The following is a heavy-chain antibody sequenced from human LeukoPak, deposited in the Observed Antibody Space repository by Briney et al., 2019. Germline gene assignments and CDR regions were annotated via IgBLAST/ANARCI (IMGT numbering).Heavy chain of an antibody. D-gene: IGHD4-23*01. CDR3: ARDHEVTDSEENWFDP. CDR1: GFMFSSYT. J-gene: IGHJ5*02. Sequence: GGSLRLSCAASGFMFSSYTMSWVRQAPGKGLEWVSGISGNSGSTYYADSVKGRFTISRDNSENTLYLQMNSLRAEDTAVYYCARDHEVTDSEENWFDPWGQGTLVTVSS. CDR2: ISGNSGST. V-gene: IGHV3-23*01.